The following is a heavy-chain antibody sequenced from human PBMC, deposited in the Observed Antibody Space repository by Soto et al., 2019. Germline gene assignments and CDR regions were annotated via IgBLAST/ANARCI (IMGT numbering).Heavy chain of an antibody. CDR2: INPNSGGT. CDR3: AREAVTMVRGAYDY. J-gene: IGHJ4*02. D-gene: IGHD3-10*01. V-gene: IGHV1-2*04. Sequence: QVQLVQSGAEVKKPGASVKVSCKASGYTFTGYYMHWVRQAPGQGLEWMGWINPNSGGTNYAQKFQGWVTMTRDTSISTAYMELSRLRSDDTAVYYCAREAVTMVRGAYDYWGQGPLVTVSS. CDR1: GYTFTGYY.